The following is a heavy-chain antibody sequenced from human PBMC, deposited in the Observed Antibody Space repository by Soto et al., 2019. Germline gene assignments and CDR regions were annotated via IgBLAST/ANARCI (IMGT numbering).Heavy chain of an antibody. D-gene: IGHD6-19*01. V-gene: IGHV4-39*02. Sequence: SETLSLTCTVSGGSISGSPYHWGWIRQPPGKGLEWIGSIDDSGKVYYNPSLTGRATLLVDTSKNRFSLNLNSVTAADTAVYYCAIPPPIEVAGPDYWGQGTLVTVSS. J-gene: IGHJ4*02. CDR3: AIPPPIEVAGPDY. CDR2: IDDSGKV. CDR1: GGSISGSPYH.